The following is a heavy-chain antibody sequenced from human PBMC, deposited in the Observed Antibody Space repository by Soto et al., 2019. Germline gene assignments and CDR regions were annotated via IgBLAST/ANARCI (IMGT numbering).Heavy chain of an antibody. D-gene: IGHD1-26*01. V-gene: IGHV3-23*01. CDR2: ISGSGGST. Sequence: GGSLSLSCAASGFTFSSYAMSWVRQAPGKGLEWVSAISGSGGSTYYADSVKGRFTISRDNSKNTLYLQMNSLRAEDTAVYYCAKDLLNGDLVGATTPWGQGTLVTVSS. J-gene: IGHJ5*02. CDR1: GFTFSSYA. CDR3: AKDLLNGDLVGATTP.